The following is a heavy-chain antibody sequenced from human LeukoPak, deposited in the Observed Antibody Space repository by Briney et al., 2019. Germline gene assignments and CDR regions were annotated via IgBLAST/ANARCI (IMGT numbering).Heavy chain of an antibody. J-gene: IGHJ4*02. V-gene: IGHV1-58*02. CDR2: TVLGSGDT. D-gene: IGHD6-13*01. CDR1: GLTFSTSA. Sequence: VASVKVSCKASGLTFSTSAMQWVRQTRGQGREWIGWTVLGSGDTNYAQSLKERVTITRDMSTSTAYMEVSSLRSEDTAMYYCAAGFSNHGYIYWGQGTLVTVSS. CDR3: AAGFSNHGYIY.